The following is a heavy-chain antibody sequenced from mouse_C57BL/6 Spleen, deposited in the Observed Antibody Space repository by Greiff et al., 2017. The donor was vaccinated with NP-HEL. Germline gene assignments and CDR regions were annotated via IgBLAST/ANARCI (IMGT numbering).Heavy chain of an antibody. V-gene: IGHV1-26*01. CDR2: INPNNGGT. J-gene: IGHJ2*01. Sequence: EVQLQQSGPELVKPGASVKISCKASGYTFTDYYMNWVKQSHGKSLEWIGDINPNNGGTSYNQKFKGKATLTVDKSSSTAYMQLRSLTSEDSAVYYCARHLFFDYWGQGTTLTVSS. CDR3: ARHLFFDY. CDR1: GYTFTDYY.